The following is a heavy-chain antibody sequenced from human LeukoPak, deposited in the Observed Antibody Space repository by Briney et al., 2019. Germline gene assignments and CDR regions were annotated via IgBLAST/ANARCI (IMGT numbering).Heavy chain of an antibody. CDR1: GGSFSGYY. CDR2: INHNGST. J-gene: IGHJ4*02. CDR3: ARGRLYLWYFDY. V-gene: IGHV4-34*01. D-gene: IGHD3-10*01. Sequence: PSETLSLTCAVYGGSFSGYYWSWIRQPPGKGLEWIGEINHNGSTNYNPSLKSRVTISVDTSKNQFSLKLSSVTAADTAVYYCARGRLYLWYFDYWGQGTLVTVSS.